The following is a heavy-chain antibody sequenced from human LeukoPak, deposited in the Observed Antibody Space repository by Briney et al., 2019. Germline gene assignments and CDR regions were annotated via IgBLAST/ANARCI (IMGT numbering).Heavy chain of an antibody. CDR2: IYHSGST. V-gene: IGHV4-30-2*01. CDR1: GGSISSGGYS. Sequence: SETLSLTCAVSGGSISSGGYSWSWIRQPPGKGLEWIGYIYHSGSTYYNPSLKSRVTISVDRSKNQFSLKLSSVIAADTAVYYCARGSRIAAAALDYWGQGTLVTVSS. D-gene: IGHD6-13*01. J-gene: IGHJ4*02. CDR3: ARGSRIAAAALDY.